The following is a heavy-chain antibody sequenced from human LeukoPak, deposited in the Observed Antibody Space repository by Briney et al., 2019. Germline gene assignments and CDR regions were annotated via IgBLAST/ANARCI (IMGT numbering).Heavy chain of an antibody. CDR3: ARDLSAPLAPFDY. CDR1: GFTFSSYW. Sequence: GGSLRLSCAASGFTFSSYWMSWVRQAPGKGLEWVANIKQDGSEKYYVDSVKGRFTISRDNAKNSLYLQMNSLRAEDTAVYYCARDLSAPLAPFDYWGQGTLVTVSS. CDR2: IKQDGSEK. V-gene: IGHV3-7*01. J-gene: IGHJ4*02.